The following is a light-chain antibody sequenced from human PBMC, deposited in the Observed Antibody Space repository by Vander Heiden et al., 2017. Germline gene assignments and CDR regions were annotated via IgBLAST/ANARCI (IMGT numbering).Light chain of an antibody. Sequence: PGARATLSCRACPSVSTLAWYQQKPGQAPRILIYGASSRVTGIPDRFSGSGSGADFTLTISILEPEDFAVYYCQQDGRSPLAFGGGTKVEIK. V-gene: IGKV3-20*01. CDR1: PSVST. J-gene: IGKJ4*01. CDR3: QQDGRSPLA. CDR2: GAS.